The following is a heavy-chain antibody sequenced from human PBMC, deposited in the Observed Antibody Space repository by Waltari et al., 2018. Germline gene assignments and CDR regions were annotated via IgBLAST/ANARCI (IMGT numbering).Heavy chain of an antibody. Sequence: QVQLEQSGAEVKKPGASVKVSCKVSGYTLTDLSMHWVRQAPGKGLEWMGGYDPETAEIIYAQSFQGRVTMTEDTSSETAHMELSSLTSEDTAVYYCATDHHRQSGHDIWGQGTLVTVSS. CDR3: ATDHHRQSGHDI. D-gene: IGHD5-12*01. J-gene: IGHJ4*02. V-gene: IGHV1-24*01. CDR2: YDPETAEI. CDR1: GYTLTDLS.